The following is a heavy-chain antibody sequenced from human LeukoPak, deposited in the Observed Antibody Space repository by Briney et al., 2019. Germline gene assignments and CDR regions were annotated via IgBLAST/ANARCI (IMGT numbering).Heavy chain of an antibody. J-gene: IGHJ4*02. CDR3: ARSSTNRGSFDY. Sequence: GRSLRLSCAASGFTFSSYGMHWVRQAPGKGLEWVALIWYDGSNKYYADSVKGRFTISRDNSKNTLYLQMNSLRAEDTAVYYCARSSTNRGSFDYWGQGTLVTVSS. CDR2: IWYDGSNK. D-gene: IGHD7-27*01. V-gene: IGHV3-33*01. CDR1: GFTFSSYG.